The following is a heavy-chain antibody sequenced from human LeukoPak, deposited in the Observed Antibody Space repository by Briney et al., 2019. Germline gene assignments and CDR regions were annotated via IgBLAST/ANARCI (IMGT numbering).Heavy chain of an antibody. J-gene: IGHJ4*02. D-gene: IGHD3-10*01. CDR1: GYTFSSYG. Sequence: ASLKVSCKTSGYTFSSYGISWLRQAPGQGLEWMGWISAYKGDTDYSQKFQGRLTVTRDTSTSTAYMELQSLTSDDTAVYYCTRALQVAARRYYGSGIWGQGTLVTVSS. CDR3: TRALQVAARRYYGSGI. V-gene: IGHV1-18*01. CDR2: ISAYKGDT.